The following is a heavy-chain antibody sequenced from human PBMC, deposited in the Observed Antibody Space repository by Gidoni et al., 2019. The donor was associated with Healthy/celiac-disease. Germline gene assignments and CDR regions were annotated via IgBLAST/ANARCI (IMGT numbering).Heavy chain of an antibody. CDR2: ISSSSSYI. Sequence: EVQLVESGGGLVKPGGSLRLSCAASGFTFSSYSMNWVRQAPGRGLEWVSSISSSSSYIYYADSVKGRFTISRDNAKNSLYLQMNSLRAEDTAVYYCARDLGEDGYNWLYYFDYWGQGTLVTVSS. CDR1: GFTFSSYS. V-gene: IGHV3-21*01. CDR3: ARDLGEDGYNWLYYFDY. D-gene: IGHD5-12*01. J-gene: IGHJ4*02.